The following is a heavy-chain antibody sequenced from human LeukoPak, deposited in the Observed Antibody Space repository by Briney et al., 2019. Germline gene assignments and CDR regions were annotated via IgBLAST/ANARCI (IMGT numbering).Heavy chain of an antibody. D-gene: IGHD6-13*01. CDR3: AKHRGSSWYDAFDV. CDR1: GFTFTSYA. V-gene: IGHV3-23*01. CDR2: FSGTGSST. J-gene: IGHJ3*01. Sequence: PGGSLRLSCAASGFTFTSYAMIWVRQAPGKGLDWVSAFSGTGSSTYYADSLKGRFTISRDNSKNTLYLQMNSLRAEDTAVYYCAKHRGSSWYDAFDVCGQGTMVTVSS.